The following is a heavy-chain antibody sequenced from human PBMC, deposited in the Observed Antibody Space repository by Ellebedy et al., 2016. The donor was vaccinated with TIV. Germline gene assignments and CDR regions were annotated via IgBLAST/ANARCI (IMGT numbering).Heavy chain of an antibody. CDR2: ISGSGGSA. J-gene: IGHJ4*02. D-gene: IGHD2-21*01. V-gene: IGHV3-23*01. CDR3: ARAVGTDGSCIY. CDR1: GFTFSTHG. Sequence: PGGSLRLSCAASGFTFSTHGMIWVRQAPGKGLEWVSGISGSGGSAYHHADSVKGRFTISRDNSRNTLYLQMNSLRVEDTAIYYCARAVGTDGSCIYWGQGTLVTVSS.